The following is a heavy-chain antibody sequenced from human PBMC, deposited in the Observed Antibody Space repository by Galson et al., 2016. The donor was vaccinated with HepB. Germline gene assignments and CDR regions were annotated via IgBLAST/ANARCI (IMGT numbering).Heavy chain of an antibody. D-gene: IGHD1-26*01. Sequence: PALVKPTQTLTLTCAFSGFSLSTSGVGVGWIRQPPGKALKWLALIYWNDHKRYSPSLQIRLTITKDTSKKQVVLTMTNMDPVDTATYFCALTGSYQASDGFDIWGRGTMVTVSS. CDR2: IYWNDHK. J-gene: IGHJ3*02. CDR1: GFSLSTSGVG. V-gene: IGHV2-5*01. CDR3: ALTGSYQASDGFDI.